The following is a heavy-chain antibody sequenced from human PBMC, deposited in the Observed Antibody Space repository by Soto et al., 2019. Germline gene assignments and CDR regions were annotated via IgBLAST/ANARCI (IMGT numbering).Heavy chain of an antibody. D-gene: IGHD2-8*01. Sequence: SVKVSCKASGYSFTDYHIHWMRQAPGQGLEWLGRINPKSGGTSTAQKFQGWVTMTTDTSISTASMELTRLTSDDTAIYYCARGDSTDCSNGVCSFFYNHDMDVWGQGTTVTVSS. CDR1: GYSFTDYH. CDR3: ARGDSTDCSNGVCSFFYNHDMDV. CDR2: INPKSGGT. V-gene: IGHV1-2*04. J-gene: IGHJ6*02.